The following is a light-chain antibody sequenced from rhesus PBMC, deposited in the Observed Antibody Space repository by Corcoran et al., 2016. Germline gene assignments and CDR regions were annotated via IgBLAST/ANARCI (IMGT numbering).Light chain of an antibody. J-gene: IGKJ4*01. Sequence: DVVLTQIPVSLPVTPGEPASISCRSSQSLLDREDGKIYSDWDLQKPGQAPHLLIYEVSSRATGVPDRFSGCGSDSDFTLKISRGEAGDVGIYCCLQGQEFPPAFGGGTKVEIK. V-gene: IGKV2-104*02. CDR2: EVS. CDR3: LQGQEFPPA. CDR1: QSLLDREDGKIY.